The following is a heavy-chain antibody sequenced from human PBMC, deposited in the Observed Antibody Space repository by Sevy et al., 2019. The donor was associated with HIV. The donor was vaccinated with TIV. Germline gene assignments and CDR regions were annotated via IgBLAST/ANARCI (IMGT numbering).Heavy chain of an antibody. V-gene: IGHV3-53*01. CDR2: IYSGEYT. J-gene: IGHJ6*02. CDR1: GFTVSSKY. D-gene: IGHD1-26*01. Sequence: GGSLRLSCAASGFTVSSKYMSWVRQAPGKGLEWVSVIYSGEYTYYADSVKGRFTISRDISKNTLNLEMNNLVAEDTAIYYCATTSTPLYYYALDVWGQGTTVTVSS. CDR3: ATTSTPLYYYALDV.